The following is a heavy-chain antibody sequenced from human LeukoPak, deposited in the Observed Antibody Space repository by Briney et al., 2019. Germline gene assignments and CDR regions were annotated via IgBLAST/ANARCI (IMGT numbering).Heavy chain of an antibody. Sequence: PGGSLRLSCAASGFTFSSYAMSWVRQAPGKGLEWVSAISGSGGSTYYADSVKGRFTISRDNSKNTLYLQMNSLRAEDTAVYYCAKDKYYYDSSGYYPILDYWGQGTLVTVSS. V-gene: IGHV3-23*01. CDR3: AKDKYYYDSSGYYPILDY. D-gene: IGHD3-22*01. CDR2: ISGSGGST. CDR1: GFTFSSYA. J-gene: IGHJ4*02.